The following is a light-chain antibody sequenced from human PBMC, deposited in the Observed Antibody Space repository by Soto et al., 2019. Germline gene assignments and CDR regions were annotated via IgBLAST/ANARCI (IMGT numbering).Light chain of an antibody. CDR1: SSDVGGYNY. CDR2: EVS. Sequence: QSVLTQPASVSGSPGQSITISCTGTSSDVGGYNYVSWYQQHPGKAPKLMIYEVSDRPSGVSNRFSGSKSGNTASLTISGLQAEDEADYYCSSYAGSNNFEVFGTGTKVTV. V-gene: IGLV2-14*01. J-gene: IGLJ1*01. CDR3: SSYAGSNNFEV.